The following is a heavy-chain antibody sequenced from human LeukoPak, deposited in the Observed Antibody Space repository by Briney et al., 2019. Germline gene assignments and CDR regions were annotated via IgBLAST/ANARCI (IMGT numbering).Heavy chain of an antibody. Sequence: PSETLSLTCTVSGGSISSYYWSWIRQPPGKGLEWIGYIYYSGCTNYNPSLKSRVTISVDTSKNQFSLKLSSVTAADTAVYYCARDWYGGTDYYYGMDVWGQGTTVTVSS. CDR3: ARDWYGGTDYYYGMDV. CDR1: GGSISSYY. J-gene: IGHJ6*02. CDR2: IYYSGCT. D-gene: IGHD4-23*01. V-gene: IGHV4-59*01.